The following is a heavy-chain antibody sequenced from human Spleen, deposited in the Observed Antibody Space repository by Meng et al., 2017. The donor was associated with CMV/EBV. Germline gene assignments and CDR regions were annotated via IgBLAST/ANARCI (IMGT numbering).Heavy chain of an antibody. V-gene: IGHV3-30*02. Sequence: GGSLRLSCAASGFTFSSYGMHWVRQAPGKGLEWVAFIRYDGSNKYYADSVKGRFTISRDNSKNTLYLQMNSLRAEDTAVYYCAKDQRDIVVVVAAWIDYWGQGTLVTVSS. J-gene: IGHJ4*02. CDR3: AKDQRDIVVVVAAWIDY. D-gene: IGHD2-15*01. CDR2: IRYDGSNK. CDR1: GFTFSSYG.